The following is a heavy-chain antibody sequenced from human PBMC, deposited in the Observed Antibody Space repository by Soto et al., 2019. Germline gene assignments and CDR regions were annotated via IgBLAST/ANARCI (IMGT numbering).Heavy chain of an antibody. V-gene: IGHV5-51*01. D-gene: IGHD3-3*01. CDR2: IYPGDSDT. CDR1: GYSLTSYW. Sequence: PGESLKISCKGSGYSLTSYWIGWVRQMPGKGLEWMGIIYPGDSDTRYSPSFQGQVTISADKSISTAYLQWSSLKASDTAMYYCARLPTYYDFWSGYYSMYYYYGMDVWGQGTTVTVSS. J-gene: IGHJ6*02. CDR3: ARLPTYYDFWSGYYSMYYYYGMDV.